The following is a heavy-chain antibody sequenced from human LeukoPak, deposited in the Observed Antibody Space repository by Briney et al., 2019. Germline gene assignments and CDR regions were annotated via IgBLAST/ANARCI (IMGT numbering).Heavy chain of an antibody. D-gene: IGHD6-13*01. CDR3: AKDPREASSSWLYYFDY. Sequence: GGSLRLPCAASGFTFSSYAMSWVRQAPGKGLEWVSAISGSGASTYYADSVKGRFTISRDNSKNTLYLQMNSLRAEDTAEYYCAKDPREASSSWLYYFDYWGQGTLVTVSS. J-gene: IGHJ4*02. V-gene: IGHV3-23*01. CDR1: GFTFSSYA. CDR2: ISGSGAST.